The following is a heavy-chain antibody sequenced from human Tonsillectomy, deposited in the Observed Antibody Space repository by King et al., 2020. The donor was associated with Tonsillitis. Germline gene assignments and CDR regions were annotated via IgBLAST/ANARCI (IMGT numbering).Heavy chain of an antibody. D-gene: IGHD3-10*01. CDR2: IIPVLGTA. CDR3: ATHWCSSACFMDV. V-gene: IGHV1-69*01. J-gene: IGHJ6*02. Sequence: VQLVQSGAEVKKSGSSVKVSCKTSGGTFTNYDINWVRQAPGQGLEWMGGIIPVLGTAHYAQKLQGRVTITADEVANTVYMELSSLRSDDTAVYYCATHWCSSACFMDVWGQGTTVTVSS. CDR1: GGTFTNYD.